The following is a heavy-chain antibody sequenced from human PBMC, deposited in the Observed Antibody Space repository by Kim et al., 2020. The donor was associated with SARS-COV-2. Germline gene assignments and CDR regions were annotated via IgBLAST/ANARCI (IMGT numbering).Heavy chain of an antibody. J-gene: IGHJ6*01. V-gene: IGHV3-33*01. CDR3: AGPLGGYNSKSNMVGYYG. CDR1: GFTFSSYG. CDR2: IWYDGSNK. Sequence: GGSLRLSCAASGFTFSSYGMHWVRQAPGKGLEWVAVIWYDGSNKYYADSVKGRFTISRDNSKNTLYLQMNSLRAEYTAVYYCAGPLGGYNSKSNMVGYYG. D-gene: IGHD5-12*01.